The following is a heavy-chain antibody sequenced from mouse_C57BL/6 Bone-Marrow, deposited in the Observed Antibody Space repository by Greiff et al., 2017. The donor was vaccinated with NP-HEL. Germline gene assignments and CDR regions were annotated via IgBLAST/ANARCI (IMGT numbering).Heavy chain of an antibody. V-gene: IGHV5-9-1*02. D-gene: IGHD3-2*02. CDR2: ISSGGDYI. Sequence: EVHLVESGEGLVKPGGSLKLSCAASGFTFSSYAMSWVRQTPEKRLEWVAYISSGGDYIYYADTVKGRFTISRDNARNTLYLQMSSLKSEDTAMYYCTREPAQAKIAYWGQGTLVTVSA. J-gene: IGHJ3*01. CDR3: TREPAQAKIAY. CDR1: GFTFSSYA.